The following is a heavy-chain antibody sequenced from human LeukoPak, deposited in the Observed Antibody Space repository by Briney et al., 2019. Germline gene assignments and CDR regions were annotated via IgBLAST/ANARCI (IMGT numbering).Heavy chain of an antibody. CDR2: IWYDGSNK. V-gene: IGHV3-33*01. Sequence: PGGSLRLSCSASGFTFSSYGMHWVRQAPGKGLEWVAVIWYDGSNKYYADSVKGRFTISRDNSKNTLYLQMNSLRAEDRAVYYCARDRGTVPAAIFGYWGQGTLVTVFS. CDR1: GFTFSSYG. D-gene: IGHD2-2*01. CDR3: ARDRGTVPAAIFGY. J-gene: IGHJ4*02.